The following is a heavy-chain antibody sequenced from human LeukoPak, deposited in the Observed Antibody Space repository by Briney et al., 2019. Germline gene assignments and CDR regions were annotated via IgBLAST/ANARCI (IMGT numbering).Heavy chain of an antibody. CDR3: AKGSFYDSSGSFYFDY. CDR1: GFTFSSYA. CDR2: ISGSGDNT. D-gene: IGHD3-22*01. V-gene: IGHV3-23*01. J-gene: IGHJ4*02. Sequence: GGSLKLSCAASGFTFSSYAMSWVRQAPGKGLEWVSGISGSGDNTYYADSVKGRFTISRDNSKNTLYVQVNSLGTEDTAAYYCAKGSFYDSSGSFYFDYWGQGTLVTVSS.